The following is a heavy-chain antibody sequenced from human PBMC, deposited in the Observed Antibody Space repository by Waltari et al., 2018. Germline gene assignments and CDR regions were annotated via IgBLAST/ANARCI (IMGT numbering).Heavy chain of an antibody. CDR2: THSYNGFT. V-gene: IGHV1-18*01. J-gene: IGHJ4*02. D-gene: IGHD2-8*02. CDR3: ARRHCTGCKCHHSGHDS. CDR1: GYSFANYG. Sequence: QVHLVQSGAEVKEPGASVKVSCEASGYSFANYGITWVRQAPGQGLEWMGWTHSYNGFTKYAQSFKGRITMTADTSTSTAYMQLESLMLEDTAVYYCARRHCTGCKCHHSGHDSWGQGTLVTVSS.